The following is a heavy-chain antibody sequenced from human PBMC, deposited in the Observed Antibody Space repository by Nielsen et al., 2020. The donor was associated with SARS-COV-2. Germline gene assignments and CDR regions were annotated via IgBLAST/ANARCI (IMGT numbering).Heavy chain of an antibody. CDR2: MNPNSGGT. Sequence: ASVKVSCKASGYTFTSYDINWVRQATGQGLEWMGWMNPNSGGTNYAQKFQGRVTMTRDTSIGTAYMELSRLRSDDTAVYYCARESCSSTSCYGFDYWGQGTLVTVSS. V-gene: IGHV1-2*02. J-gene: IGHJ4*02. CDR3: ARESCSSTSCYGFDY. CDR1: GYTFTSYD. D-gene: IGHD2-2*01.